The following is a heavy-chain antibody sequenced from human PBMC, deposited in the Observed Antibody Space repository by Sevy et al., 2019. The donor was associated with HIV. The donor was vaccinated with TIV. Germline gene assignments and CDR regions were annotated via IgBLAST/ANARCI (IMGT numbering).Heavy chain of an antibody. CDR3: AKDRSEYSSGFDDAFDI. J-gene: IGHJ3*02. CDR2: ISGSGGST. CDR1: GFTFSSYA. Sequence: GGSLRLSCAASGFTFSSYAMSWVRQAPGKGLEWVSAISGSGGSTYYADAVKGRCTISRDNSKNTLYLHMNSLRVEDTAVEYCAKDRSEYSSGFDDAFDIWGQGTMVTVSS. D-gene: IGHD6-19*01. V-gene: IGHV3-23*01.